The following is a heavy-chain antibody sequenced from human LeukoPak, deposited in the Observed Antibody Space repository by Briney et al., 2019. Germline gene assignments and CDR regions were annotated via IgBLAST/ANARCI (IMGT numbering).Heavy chain of an antibody. CDR2: INHRGGT. CDR1: GGSFSGYY. J-gene: IGHJ3*02. Sequence: KPSETLSLTCAVFGGSFSGYYWSWIRQPPGRGLEWIGAINHRGGTNYNPSLKSRVSISVDTSKNQFSLNLRSVTAADTAVYYCVRELAVARAAFDMWGQGTMVTVSS. D-gene: IGHD6-19*01. CDR3: VRELAVARAAFDM. V-gene: IGHV4-34*01.